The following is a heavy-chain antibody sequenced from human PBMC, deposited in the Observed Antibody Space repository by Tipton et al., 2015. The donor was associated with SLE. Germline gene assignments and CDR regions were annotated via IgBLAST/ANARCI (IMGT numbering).Heavy chain of an antibody. Sequence: GSLRLSCAASGFTFSSYWMSWVRQAPGKGLEWVANIKQDGSEKYYVDSVKGRFTISRDNAKNSLYLQMNSLRAEDTAVYYCARGGDTMVRGAAYGMDVWGQGTTVTVSS. D-gene: IGHD3-10*01. CDR1: GFTFSSYW. CDR2: IKQDGSEK. V-gene: IGHV3-7*05. CDR3: ARGGDTMVRGAAYGMDV. J-gene: IGHJ6*02.